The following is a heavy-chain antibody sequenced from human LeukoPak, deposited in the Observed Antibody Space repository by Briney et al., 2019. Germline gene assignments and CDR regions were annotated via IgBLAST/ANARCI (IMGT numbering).Heavy chain of an antibody. CDR3: ARDLAAGGPCNY. CDR1: GFTFSGYW. CDR2: IKQDGSEK. V-gene: IGHV3-7*01. Sequence: GGSLRLSCAASGFTFSGYWMSWVRQAPGKGLEWVANIKQDGSEKYYVDPVRGRFTISRDNAKNSLFLQMDSLRVEDTAVYYCARDLAAGGPCNYWGQGTLVTVSS. D-gene: IGHD6-13*01. J-gene: IGHJ4*02.